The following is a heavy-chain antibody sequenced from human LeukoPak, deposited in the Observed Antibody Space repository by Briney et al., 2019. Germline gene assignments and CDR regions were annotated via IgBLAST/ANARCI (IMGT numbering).Heavy chain of an antibody. J-gene: IGHJ4*02. Sequence: LTGGSLRLSCAASGFTFSSYSMSCVRQQPGEGRVWLTGIIGSGGSTYYAESVKGRFTISRDKSKNTLYLQIHRMSSEDTGVYYCAKDQGDCGSTCCYPSEDYWGQGTLVTVSS. CDR1: GFTFSSYS. CDR3: AKDQGDCGSTCCYPSEDY. D-gene: IGHD2-2*01. V-gene: IGHV3-23*01. CDR2: IIGSGGST.